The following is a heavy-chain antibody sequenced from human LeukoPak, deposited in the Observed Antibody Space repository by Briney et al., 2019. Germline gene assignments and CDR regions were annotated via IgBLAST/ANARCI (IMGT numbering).Heavy chain of an antibody. CDR1: GGSISSYY. Sequence: DPSETLSLTCTVSGGSISSYYWSWIRQPPGKGLEWIGYIYYSGSTNYNPSLKSRVTVSVDTSKNQFSLKLSSVTAADTAVYYCARDLVAVAGKGDYWGQGTLVTVSS. V-gene: IGHV4-59*12. J-gene: IGHJ4*02. CDR3: ARDLVAVAGKGDY. CDR2: IYYSGST. D-gene: IGHD6-19*01.